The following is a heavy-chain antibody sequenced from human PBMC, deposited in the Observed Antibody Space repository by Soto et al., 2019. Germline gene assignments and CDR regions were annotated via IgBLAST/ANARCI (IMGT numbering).Heavy chain of an antibody. V-gene: IGHV5-51*01. J-gene: IGHJ5*01. CDR1: GYDFSNRW. Sequence: GESLKISCNASGYDFSNRWIGWVRQMPGKGLEWMGLIYPFDSDTKYSPSFQGQVTLSADKSTNTAFLQWDSIKASDTAMYFCVRLTARAFNCFDSWGQGTLVTVPQ. CDR2: IYPFDSDT. CDR3: VRLTARAFNCFDS.